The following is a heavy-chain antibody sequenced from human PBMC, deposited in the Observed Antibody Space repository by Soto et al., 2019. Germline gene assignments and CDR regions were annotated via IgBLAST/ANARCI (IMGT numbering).Heavy chain of an antibody. CDR2: INSNSGGT. CDR1: GYTFTGYY. V-gene: IGHV1-2*02. CDR3: ARGGFTSDYGSGRERH. J-gene: IGHJ1*01. Sequence: QVQLVQSGAEVKEPGASVKVSCKASGYTFTGYYMHWVRQAPGQGLEWMGWINSNSGGTNYAQRFQGRVTMTRDTSISTAYMELSGLRSDDTAVYYCARGGFTSDYGSGRERHCGQGTLVTVSS. D-gene: IGHD3-10*01.